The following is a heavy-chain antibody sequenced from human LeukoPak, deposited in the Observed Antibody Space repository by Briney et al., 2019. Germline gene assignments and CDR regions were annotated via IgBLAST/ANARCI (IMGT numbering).Heavy chain of an antibody. Sequence: ASVKVSCKASGGTFSSYAISWVRQAPGQGLEWMGRIIPILGIANYAQKFQGRVTITADKSTSTAYMELSSLRSEDTAVYYCARDITTVNYYYYYGMDVWGQGTTVTVSS. CDR2: IIPILGIA. D-gene: IGHD4-4*01. V-gene: IGHV1-69*04. CDR1: GGTFSSYA. CDR3: ARDITTVNYYYYYGMDV. J-gene: IGHJ6*02.